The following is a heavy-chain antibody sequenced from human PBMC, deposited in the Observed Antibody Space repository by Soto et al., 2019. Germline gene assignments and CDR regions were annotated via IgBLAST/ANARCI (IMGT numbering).Heavy chain of an antibody. CDR1: GDSISSSGSY. D-gene: IGHD6-19*01. Sequence: SETLSLTCIVSGDSISSSGSYWGWIRQPPGKGLEWIGSMYFNGSTYYNPSLKSRVTISVDTSKNHLSLKLTSMTAADTAMYYCARHGGTSGWYPRIYYYGMTVWGQGTTVTVS. CDR2: MYFNGST. V-gene: IGHV4-39*01. CDR3: ARHGGTSGWYPRIYYYGMTV. J-gene: IGHJ6*02.